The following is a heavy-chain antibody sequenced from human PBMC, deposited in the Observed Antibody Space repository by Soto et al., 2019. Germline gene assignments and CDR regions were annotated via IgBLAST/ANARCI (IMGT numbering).Heavy chain of an antibody. D-gene: IGHD5-12*01. J-gene: IGHJ4*02. CDR1: GFTFSSYA. Sequence: EVQLLESGGGLVQPGGSLRLSCAASGFTFSSYAMSWVRQAPGKGLEWVSAISGSGGSTYYADSVKGRFTISRDNSKNTLYLQMNSLRAEDTAVYYCAKDQVRLRGLFDYWGQRTLVTVSS. CDR2: ISGSGGST. V-gene: IGHV3-23*01. CDR3: AKDQVRLRGLFDY.